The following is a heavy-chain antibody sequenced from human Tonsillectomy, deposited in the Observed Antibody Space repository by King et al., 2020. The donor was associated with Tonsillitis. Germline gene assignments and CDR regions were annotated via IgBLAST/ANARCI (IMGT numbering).Heavy chain of an antibody. CDR3: ARGSAVARLGWFDP. V-gene: IGHV3-21*01. CDR1: GFTFSSYS. CDR2: ISSSSSYI. D-gene: IGHD6-19*01. Sequence: VQLVESGGGLVKPGGSLRLSCAASGFTFSSYSMNWVRQAPGKGLEWVSSISSSSSYIYYADSVKGRFTISRDNAKNSLYLQMNNLRAEDTAVYYCARGSAVARLGWFDPWGQGTLVTVSS. J-gene: IGHJ5*02.